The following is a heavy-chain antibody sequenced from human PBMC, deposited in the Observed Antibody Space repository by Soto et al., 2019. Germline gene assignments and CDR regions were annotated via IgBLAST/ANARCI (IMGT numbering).Heavy chain of an antibody. CDR1: GGTFSSYA. Sequence: GASVKVSCKASGGTFSSYAISWMRQAPGQGLEWMGGIIPIFGTANYAQKFQGRVTITADESTSTAYMELSSLRSEDTAVYYCARAAMVRRKNYYYYGMDVWGQGTTVTVS. J-gene: IGHJ6*02. D-gene: IGHD3-10*01. V-gene: IGHV1-69*13. CDR2: IIPIFGTA. CDR3: ARAAMVRRKNYYYYGMDV.